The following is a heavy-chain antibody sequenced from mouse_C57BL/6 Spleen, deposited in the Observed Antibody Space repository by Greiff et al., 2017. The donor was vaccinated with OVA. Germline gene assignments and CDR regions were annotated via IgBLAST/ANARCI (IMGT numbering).Heavy chain of an antibody. D-gene: IGHD1-1*01. Sequence: EVQVVESGGGLVKPGGSLKLSCAASGFTFSDYGMHWVRQAPEKGLEWVAYISSGSSTIYYADTVKGRFTISRDNAKNTLFLQMTSLRSEDTAMYYCASPPNYGGGDYWGQGTSVTVSS. V-gene: IGHV5-17*01. J-gene: IGHJ4*01. CDR1: GFTFSDYG. CDR3: ASPPNYGGGDY. CDR2: ISSGSSTI.